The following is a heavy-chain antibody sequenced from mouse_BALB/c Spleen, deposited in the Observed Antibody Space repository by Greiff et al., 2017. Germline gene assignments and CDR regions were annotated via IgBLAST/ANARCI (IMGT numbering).Heavy chain of an antibody. D-gene: IGHD2-14*01. Sequence: EVKVVESGGGLVKPGGSLKLSCAASGFTFSSYAMSWVRQTPEKRLEWVATISSGGSYTYYPDSVKGRFTISRDNAKNTLYLQMSSLRSEDTAMYYCARLLDRYFAYWGQGTLVTVSA. CDR3: ARLLDRYFAY. V-gene: IGHV5-9-3*01. CDR1: GFTFSSYA. J-gene: IGHJ3*01. CDR2: ISSGGSYT.